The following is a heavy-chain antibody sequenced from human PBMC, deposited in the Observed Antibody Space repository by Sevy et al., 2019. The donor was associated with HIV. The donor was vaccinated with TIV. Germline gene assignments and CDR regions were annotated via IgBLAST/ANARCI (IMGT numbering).Heavy chain of an antibody. CDR1: GGSISSYY. CDR2: IYYSGST. J-gene: IGHJ3*02. V-gene: IGHV4-59*01. CDR3: ARSGAFDI. Sequence: ETLSLTCTVSGGSISSYYWSWIRQPPGKGLEWIGYIYYSGSTNYNPPLKSRFTISVETSKNQFSLKLSSVTAADTAGYYCARSGAFDIWGQGTMVTVSS. D-gene: IGHD6-25*01.